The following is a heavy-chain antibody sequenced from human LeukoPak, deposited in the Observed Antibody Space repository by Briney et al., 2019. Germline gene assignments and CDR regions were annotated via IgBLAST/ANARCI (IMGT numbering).Heavy chain of an antibody. V-gene: IGHV4-59*11. D-gene: IGHD4-17*01. J-gene: IGHJ3*02. CDR3: ARDLVTVTKGFDI. Sequence: SETLSLTCAVSADSFSSHYWTWIRQSPGTGLEWIGYISYIGSTNYNPSLKSRVTISIDTSKNQFSLKLRSVTAADTAVYYCARDLVTVTKGFDIWGQGTMVSVSS. CDR1: ADSFSSHY. CDR2: ISYIGST.